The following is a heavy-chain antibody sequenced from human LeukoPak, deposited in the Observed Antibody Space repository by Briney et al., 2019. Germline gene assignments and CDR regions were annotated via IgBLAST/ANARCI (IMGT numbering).Heavy chain of an antibody. CDR3: ARGLSGWYYFDY. J-gene: IGHJ4*02. Sequence: ASVKVSCKASGYTFTSYDINWVRQATGQGLEWVGWMNPNSGNTGYTQKFQGRVTMTRSTSINTAYMEVSSLRSEDTAVYYCARGLSGWYYFDYWGQGTLVTVSS. V-gene: IGHV1-8*01. CDR2: MNPNSGNT. D-gene: IGHD6-19*01. CDR1: GYTFTSYD.